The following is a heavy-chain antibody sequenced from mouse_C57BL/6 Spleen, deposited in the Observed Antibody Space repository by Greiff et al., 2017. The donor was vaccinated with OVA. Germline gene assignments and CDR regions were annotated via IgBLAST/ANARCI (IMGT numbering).Heavy chain of an antibody. CDR2: LNPNNGGT. V-gene: IGHV1-26*01. Sequence: EVQLQQSGPELVKPGASVKISCKASGYTFTDYYMNWVQQSHGKSLEWIGDLNPNNGGTSYNQKFKGKATLTVDKSSSTAYMELRSLTSEDSAVYYCASYRYYAMDYWGQGTSVTVSS. CDR3: ASYRYYAMDY. J-gene: IGHJ4*01. CDR1: GYTFTDYY.